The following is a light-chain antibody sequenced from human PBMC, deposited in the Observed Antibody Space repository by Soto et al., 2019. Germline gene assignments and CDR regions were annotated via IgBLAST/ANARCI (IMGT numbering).Light chain of an antibody. V-gene: IGLV2-14*01. CDR3: SSFTTSSTLL. Sequence: QSALTQPASVSGSPGQSITISCTGSSGDVGAYNYVSWFQQHPGKGPKIILYDVTSRPSGVSTRFSGSKSGNTASLTISGLQTEDEADYYCSSFTTSSTLLFGGGTKLTVL. J-gene: IGLJ2*01. CDR1: SGDVGAYNY. CDR2: DVT.